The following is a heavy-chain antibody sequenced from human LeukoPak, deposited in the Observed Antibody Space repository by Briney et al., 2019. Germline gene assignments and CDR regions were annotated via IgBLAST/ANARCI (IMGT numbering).Heavy chain of an antibody. CDR1: GFSFSTSGMC. CDR3: ARLLPSLGSPFYFDY. D-gene: IGHD3-10*01. Sequence: SGPTLVNPTQTLTLTCTFCGFSFSTSGMCVSWIRQPPGKALEWLARIDWDDDKYYSTSLKTRLTISKDTSKNQVVLTMTNMDPVETATYYCARLLPSLGSPFYFDYWGQGTLVTVSS. CDR2: IDWDDDK. J-gene: IGHJ4*02. V-gene: IGHV2-70*11.